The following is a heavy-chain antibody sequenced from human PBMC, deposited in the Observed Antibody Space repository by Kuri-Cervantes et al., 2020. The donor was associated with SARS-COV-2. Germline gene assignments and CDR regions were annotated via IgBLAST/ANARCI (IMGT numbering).Heavy chain of an antibody. J-gene: IGHJ4*02. CDR2: VKTNSGNT. Sequence: ASVKVSCKAPETTFPNYDINWVRQATGQGLEWMGMVKTNSGNTLYAQFVQGRVTMTRDTSTSTVYMELSSLTSEDTAIYYCYCAPKEGFDSWGQGTLVTVSS. CDR1: ETTFPNYD. D-gene: IGHD2-21*01. CDR3: YCAPKEGFDS. V-gene: IGHV1-8*01.